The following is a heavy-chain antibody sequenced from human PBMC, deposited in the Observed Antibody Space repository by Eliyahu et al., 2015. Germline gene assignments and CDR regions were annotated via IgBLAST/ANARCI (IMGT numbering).Heavy chain of an antibody. Sequence: QVQLQQWGAGLLXPSETLSLTCAVYXXSFSXYYWXWIRQPPGKGLEWIGEINHSGSTNYNPSLKSRVTISVDTSKNQFSLKLSSVTAADTAVYYCAGFKGRNYYYYYYMDVWGKGTTVTVSS. CDR1: XXSFSXYY. CDR3: AGFKGRNYYYYYYMDV. V-gene: IGHV4-34*01. CDR2: INHSGST. J-gene: IGHJ6*03.